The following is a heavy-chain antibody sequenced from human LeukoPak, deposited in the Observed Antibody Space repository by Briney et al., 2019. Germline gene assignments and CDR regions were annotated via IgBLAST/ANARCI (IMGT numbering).Heavy chain of an antibody. D-gene: IGHD6-19*01. V-gene: IGHV3-64D*06. CDR3: VNLNIAGARTRYFDY. Sequence: GGSLRLPCSASGFTFNNYPMHWVRRAPGKGLDYVSAINSNGDSTCNADSVKGRFTISRDNSKNTLYLQMSSLRIEDTAVYYCVNLNIAGARTRYFDYWGQGTLVAVSS. CDR2: INSNGDST. CDR1: GFTFNNYP. J-gene: IGHJ4*02.